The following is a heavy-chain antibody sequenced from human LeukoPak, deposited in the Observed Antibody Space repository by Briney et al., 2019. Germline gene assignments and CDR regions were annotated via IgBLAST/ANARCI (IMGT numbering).Heavy chain of an antibody. CDR2: ISWNSGSI. CDR1: GFTFDDYA. D-gene: IGHD3-22*01. V-gene: IGHV3-9*01. J-gene: IGHJ4*02. CDR3: AKDVEMDSSGR. Sequence: GRSLRLSCAASGFTFDDYAMHWVRHAPGKGLEWVSGISWNSGSIGYAESVKGRFTISRDNAKNSLYLQMNSLRAEDTALYYCAKDVEMDSSGRWGQGTLVTVSS.